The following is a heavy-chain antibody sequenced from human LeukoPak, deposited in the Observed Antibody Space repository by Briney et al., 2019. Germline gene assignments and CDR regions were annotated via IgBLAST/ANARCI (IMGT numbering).Heavy chain of an antibody. V-gene: IGHV4-59*01. CDR2: IYYSGST. D-gene: IGHD2-2*01. J-gene: IGHJ5*02. Sequence: SETLSLTCTVSGGSISSYYWSWIRQPPGKGLGWIGYIYYSGSTNYNPSLKSRVTISVDTSKNQFSLKLSSVTAADTAVYYCASGYCSSTSCLDWFDPWGQGTLVTVSS. CDR1: GGSISSYY. CDR3: ASGYCSSTSCLDWFDP.